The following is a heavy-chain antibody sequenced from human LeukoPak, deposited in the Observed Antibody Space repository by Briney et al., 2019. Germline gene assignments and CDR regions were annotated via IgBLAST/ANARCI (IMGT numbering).Heavy chain of an antibody. CDR2: ISGSGGST. V-gene: IGHV3-23*01. J-gene: IGHJ4*02. Sequence: GGSLRLSCAASGFTFSSYAMSWVRQAPGKGLEWVSAISGSGGSTYYADSVKGRFTISRDNSKNTLYLQVNSLRAEDTAVYYCAKEKDSSGWYTAVGHWGQGTLVTVSS. CDR3: AKEKDSSGWYTAVGH. CDR1: GFTFSSYA. D-gene: IGHD6-19*01.